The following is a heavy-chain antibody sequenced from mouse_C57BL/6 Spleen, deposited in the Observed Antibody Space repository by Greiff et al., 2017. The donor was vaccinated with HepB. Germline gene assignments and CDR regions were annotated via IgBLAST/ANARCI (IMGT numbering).Heavy chain of an antibody. V-gene: IGHV1-82*01. CDR2: IYPGDGDT. D-gene: IGHD1-1*01. CDR3: VSTTVVEDY. CDR1: GYAFSSSW. Sequence: VQLQQSGPELVKPGASVKISCKASGYAFSSSWMNWVKQRPGKGLEWIGRIYPGDGDTNYNGKFKGKATLTADKSSSTAYMQLSSLTSEDSAVYFCVSTTVVEDYWGQGTTLTVSS. J-gene: IGHJ2*01.